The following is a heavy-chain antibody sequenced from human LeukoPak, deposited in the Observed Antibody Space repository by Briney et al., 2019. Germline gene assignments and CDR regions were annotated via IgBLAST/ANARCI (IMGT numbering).Heavy chain of an antibody. CDR3: ARGGVRSGSYSIDY. V-gene: IGHV4-34*01. CDR2: INHSGST. Sequence: SETLSLTCAVYGGSFSGYYWSWIRQPPGKGLEWIGEINHSGSTNYSPSLKSRVTISVDTSKNQFSLKLSSVTAADTAVYYCARGGVRSGSYSIDYWGQGTLVTVSS. J-gene: IGHJ4*02. CDR1: GGSFSGYY. D-gene: IGHD3-10*01.